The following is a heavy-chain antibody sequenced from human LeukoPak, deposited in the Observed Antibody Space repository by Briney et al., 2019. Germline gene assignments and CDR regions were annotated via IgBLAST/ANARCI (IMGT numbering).Heavy chain of an antibody. CDR3: ARDGNILMDY. CDR2: ISGNNGKT. J-gene: IGHJ4*02. D-gene: IGHD1-1*01. Sequence: GASVKVSCKASGYTFTSYGISWVRQAPGQGLEWMGWISGNNGKTNYAQNVHDRVTMTTDTSTSTAYMELRSLRSDDTGMYYCARDGNILMDYWGQGTLVTVSS. CDR1: GYTFTSYG. V-gene: IGHV1-18*01.